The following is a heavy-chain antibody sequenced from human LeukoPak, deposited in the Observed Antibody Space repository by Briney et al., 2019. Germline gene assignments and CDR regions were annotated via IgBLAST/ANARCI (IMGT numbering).Heavy chain of an antibody. CDR3: ASLSDVGDYAPSYFFDF. V-gene: IGHV5-10-1*01. D-gene: IGHD4-17*01. Sequence: GESLKISCKGSGYSLTSYWISWVRQMPGKGLEWMGRIDPSDSYTNYSPPFQGHVTISADKSISTAYLQWSSLKASDTAMYYCASLSDVGDYAPSYFFDFWGQGTLVTVSS. CDR1: GYSLTSYW. J-gene: IGHJ4*02. CDR2: IDPSDSYT.